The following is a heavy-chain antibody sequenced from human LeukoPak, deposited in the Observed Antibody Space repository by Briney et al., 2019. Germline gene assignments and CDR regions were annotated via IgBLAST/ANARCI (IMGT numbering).Heavy chain of an antibody. V-gene: IGHV4-59*01. Sequence: SETLSLTCTVSSGSISSYYWSWIRQPPGKGLEWIGYIYYSGSTNYNPSLKSRVTISVDTSKNQFSLKLSSVTAADTAVYYCAREGELLDAFDIWGQGTMVTVSS. D-gene: IGHD1-26*01. CDR1: SGSISSYY. J-gene: IGHJ3*02. CDR3: AREGELLDAFDI. CDR2: IYYSGST.